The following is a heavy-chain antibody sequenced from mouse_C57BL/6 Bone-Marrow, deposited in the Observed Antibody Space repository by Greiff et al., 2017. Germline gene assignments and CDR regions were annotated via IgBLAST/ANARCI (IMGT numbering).Heavy chain of an antibody. D-gene: IGHD2-1*01. Sequence: DVLLLESEAGLVQPGSSMKLSCTASGFTFSDYYMPWVRQVPEQGLEWVANINSDGSSTYYLHSFKGRSTISRDNAENMLYLHMSSLKSEDTATXYCASVYYGVFAYWGQGTMLTVSA. V-gene: IGHV5-16*01. CDR3: ASVYYGVFAY. CDR2: INSDGSST. CDR1: GFTFSDYY. J-gene: IGHJ3*01.